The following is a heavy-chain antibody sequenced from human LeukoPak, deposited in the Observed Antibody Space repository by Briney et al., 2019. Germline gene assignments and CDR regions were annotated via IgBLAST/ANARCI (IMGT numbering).Heavy chain of an antibody. V-gene: IGHV1-18*01. D-gene: IGHD6-13*01. CDR1: GYSFTTYG. CDR3: ARGAAVGPADW. J-gene: IGHJ4*02. CDR2: ISPYNGNT. Sequence: ASVKVSCKASGYSFTTYGITWVRQATGQGLEWVGWISPYNGNTKNAQKVQGRVTMTTDTPTTTAYMELRSLRYDDTAVYYCARGAAVGPADWWGQGTLVTVSS.